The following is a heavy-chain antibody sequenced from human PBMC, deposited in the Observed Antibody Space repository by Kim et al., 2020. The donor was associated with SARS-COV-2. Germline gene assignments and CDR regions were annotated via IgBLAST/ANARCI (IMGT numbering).Heavy chain of an antibody. D-gene: IGHD4-17*01. CDR3: ARGGYGGDVDY. J-gene: IGHJ4*02. Sequence: TNYAQKPQGRVTMTTDTSTSTAYMELRSLRSDDTAVYYCARGGYGGDVDYWGQGTLVTVSS. V-gene: IGHV1-18*01. CDR2: T.